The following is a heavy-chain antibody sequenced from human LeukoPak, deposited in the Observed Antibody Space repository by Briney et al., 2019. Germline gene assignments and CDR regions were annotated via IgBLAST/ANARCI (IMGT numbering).Heavy chain of an antibody. J-gene: IGHJ4*02. Sequence: SENLSLTCAVSGGSISSSNWWSWVRQPPGKGLEWIGKIYHSGSTNYNPSLKSRVTISVDKSKNQFSLKLSPVTAADTAVYYCASPEYSGYDSGFDYWGQGTLVTVSS. V-gene: IGHV4-4*02. D-gene: IGHD5-12*01. CDR1: GGSISSSNW. CDR3: ASPEYSGYDSGFDY. CDR2: IYHSGST.